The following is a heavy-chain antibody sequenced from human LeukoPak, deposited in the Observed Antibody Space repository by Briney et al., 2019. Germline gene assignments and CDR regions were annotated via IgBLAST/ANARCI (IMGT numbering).Heavy chain of an antibody. V-gene: IGHV3-48*01. CDR3: ARDGSYSSGWYGFDFDY. Sequence: GGSLRLSCAASAFTFSSYSMNWVRQAPGKGLEWVSYISSSSSTTYYADSVKGRFTISRDNAKNSLYLQMNSLRAEDTAVYYCARDGSYSSGWYGFDFDYWGQGTLVTVSS. J-gene: IGHJ4*02. CDR1: AFTFSSYS. D-gene: IGHD6-19*01. CDR2: ISSSSSTT.